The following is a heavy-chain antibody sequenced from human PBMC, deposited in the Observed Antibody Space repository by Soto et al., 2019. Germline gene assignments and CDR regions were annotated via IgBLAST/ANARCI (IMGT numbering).Heavy chain of an antibody. CDR2: ISYDESNK. CDR3: ASPSAYGMDV. Sequence: QVQLVESGGGVVQPGRSLRLSCAASGFTFSSYPMHWVRQAPGKGLEWVAVISYDESNKYYADSVKGRFTISRDNSKNTLYLQMTSLRAEDTAVYYCASPSAYGMDVWGQGTTVTVSS. V-gene: IGHV3-30-3*01. J-gene: IGHJ6*02. CDR1: GFTFSSYP.